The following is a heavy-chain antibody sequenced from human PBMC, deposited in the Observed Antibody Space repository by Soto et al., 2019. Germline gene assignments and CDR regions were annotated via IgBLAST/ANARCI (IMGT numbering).Heavy chain of an antibody. D-gene: IGHD6-25*01. V-gene: IGHV3-74*01. CDR1: GFTFRGYW. CDR2: INSDGSDI. CDR3: AKGGMYNSGLLDY. Sequence: EVQLVESGGTLVQPGGSLRLSCAASGFTFRGYWMYWVRQAPGKGLVWVSRINSDGSDISYADSVKGRFTISRDNAKNTLYLHMNTLGAGDTAVYYCAKGGMYNSGLLDYWGLGTLVTVSS. J-gene: IGHJ4*02.